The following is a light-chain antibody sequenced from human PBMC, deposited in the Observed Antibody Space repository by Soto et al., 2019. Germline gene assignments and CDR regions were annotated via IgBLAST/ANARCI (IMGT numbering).Light chain of an antibody. J-gene: IGKJ5*01. CDR1: QTVRNNY. CDR2: DAS. Sequence: EFVLTQSPSTLCWCAWEIATLSCRAIQTVRNNYLAWYQQKPGQAPRLLIYDASSRATGIPDRFSGSGSGTDFTLTISSLEPEHFALYYCQQRNTWPPITFGQGTRLEIK. V-gene: IGKV3D-20*02. CDR3: QQRNTWPPIT.